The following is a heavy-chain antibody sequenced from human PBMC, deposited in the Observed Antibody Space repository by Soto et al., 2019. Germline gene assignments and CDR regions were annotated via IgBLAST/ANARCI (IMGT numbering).Heavy chain of an antibody. CDR2: IIPILGIA. CDR1: ACTFSGYT. J-gene: IGHJ3*02. Sequence: SVKIACKRAACTFSGYTISWVRQAPGQGLEWMGRIIPILGIANYAQKFQGRVTITADKSTSTAYMELSSLRSEDTAVYYCAVCSGGSCYSDAFDIWGQGTMVTVSS. CDR3: AVCSGGSCYSDAFDI. V-gene: IGHV1-69*02. D-gene: IGHD2-15*01.